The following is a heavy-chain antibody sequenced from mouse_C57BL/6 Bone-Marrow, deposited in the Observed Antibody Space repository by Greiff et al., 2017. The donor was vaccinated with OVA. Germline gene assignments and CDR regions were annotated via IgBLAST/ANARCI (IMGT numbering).Heavy chain of an antibody. V-gene: IGHV7-1*01. J-gene: IGHJ1*03. CDR1: GFTFSDFY. Sequence: EVKVVESGGGLVQSGRSLRLSCATSGFTFSDFYMAWVRQAPGKGLEWIAASRNKANDYTTEYSASVKGRFIVSRDTSQSILYLQMNALRAEDTAIYYCARDAFGNYPDWYFDVWGTGTTVTVSS. CDR2: SRNKANDYTT. CDR3: ARDAFGNYPDWYFDV. D-gene: IGHD2-1*01.